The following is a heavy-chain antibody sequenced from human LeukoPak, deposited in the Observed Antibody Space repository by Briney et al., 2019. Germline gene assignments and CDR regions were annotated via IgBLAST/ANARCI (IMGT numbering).Heavy chain of an antibody. Sequence: SETLSLTCAVYGGSFSGYYWSWIRQPPGKGLEWIGEINHSGSTNYNPSLKSRVTISVDTSKNQFSLKLSSVTAADTAVYYCARLSYGDYLYYYYMDVWGKGTTVTVSS. D-gene: IGHD4-17*01. J-gene: IGHJ6*03. CDR2: INHSGST. V-gene: IGHV4-34*01. CDR3: ARLSYGDYLYYYYMDV. CDR1: GGSFSGYY.